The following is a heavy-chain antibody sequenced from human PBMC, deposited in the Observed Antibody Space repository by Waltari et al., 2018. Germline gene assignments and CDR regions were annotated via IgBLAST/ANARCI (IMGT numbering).Heavy chain of an antibody. CDR2: MSSSGAT. Sequence: QLQLQESGPGLVKPSETLSLTCSVSGVSITSNRTYCGWIRQPPGRGLGWIATMSSSGATYSSPSPESRVTVSRDTSKNQLSMKLVSVTAADTAVYYCATYIGASVGTAAFDVWGQGTMVTVSS. J-gene: IGHJ3*01. CDR1: GVSITSNRTY. D-gene: IGHD5-12*01. CDR3: ATYIGASVGTAAFDV. V-gene: IGHV4-39*01.